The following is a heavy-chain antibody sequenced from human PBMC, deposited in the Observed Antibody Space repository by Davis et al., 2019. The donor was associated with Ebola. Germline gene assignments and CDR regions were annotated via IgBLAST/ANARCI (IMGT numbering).Heavy chain of an antibody. Sequence: SETLSLTCTVSGGSISSSYWSWIRQPPGKGLEWIGYIYYSGSTNYNPSLKSRVTISVDTSKNQFSLKLSSVTAADTAVYYCARDVVVIGNDAFDIWGQGTMVTVSS. CDR2: IYYSGST. CDR3: ARDVVVIGNDAFDI. D-gene: IGHD2-21*01. V-gene: IGHV4-59*01. CDR1: GGSISSSY. J-gene: IGHJ3*02.